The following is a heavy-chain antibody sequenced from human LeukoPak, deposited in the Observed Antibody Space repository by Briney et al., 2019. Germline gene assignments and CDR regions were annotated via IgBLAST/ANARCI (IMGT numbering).Heavy chain of an antibody. Sequence: PGGSLRLSCAASGFTFSDFRMNWVRQAPGRGLEWVANINEEGSEKDYVDYVKGRFTISRDNAKKTLHLQMNSVRAEDTAVYYCASSHGYFDPFAGWGQGTLVTVSS. CDR3: ASSHGYFDPFAG. CDR1: GFTFSDFR. J-gene: IGHJ4*01. D-gene: IGHD3-9*01. CDR2: INEEGSEK. V-gene: IGHV3-7*02.